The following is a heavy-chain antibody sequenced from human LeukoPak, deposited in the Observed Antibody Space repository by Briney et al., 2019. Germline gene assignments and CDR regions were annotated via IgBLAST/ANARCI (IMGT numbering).Heavy chain of an antibody. V-gene: IGHV3-9*01. CDR2: ISWNGDTR. J-gene: IGHJ4*02. CDR3: ERLGDEIDY. D-gene: IGHD5-24*01. Sequence: GGSLRLSCAVSGFTFDDYAMRWVRQVPGKGLEWVAGISWNGDTRGYVDSVKGRFTISRDNSKNTLYLQMDSLRAEDTAVYYCERLGDEIDYWGQGTLVTVSS. CDR1: GFTFDDYA.